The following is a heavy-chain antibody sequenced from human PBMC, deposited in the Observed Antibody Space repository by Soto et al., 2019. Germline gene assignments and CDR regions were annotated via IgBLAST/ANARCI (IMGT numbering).Heavy chain of an antibody. CDR1: GGSISSSNW. D-gene: IGHD3-10*01. V-gene: IGHV4-4*02. CDR3: AKDQWFGEFVHHYYGMDV. Sequence: SETLSLTCAVSGGSISSSNWWSWVRQPPGKGLEWIGEIYHSGSTNYNPSLASRVTISVDRSKNQFSLKLTSVTAADTAVYYWAKDQWFGEFVHHYYGMDVWGQGTTVTVSS. CDR2: IYHSGST. J-gene: IGHJ6*02.